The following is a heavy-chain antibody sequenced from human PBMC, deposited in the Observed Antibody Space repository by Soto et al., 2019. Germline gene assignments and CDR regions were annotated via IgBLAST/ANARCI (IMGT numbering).Heavy chain of an antibody. V-gene: IGHV3-23*01. CDR2: ISGSGGST. D-gene: IGHD2-21*02. Sequence: GGSLRLSCAASGFTCSRYWMHWVRQAPGEGLEWVSAISGSGGSTYYADSVKGRFTISRDNSKNTLYLQMNSLRAEDTAVYYCARGGDYPANWFDPWGQGTLVTVSS. CDR3: ARGGDYPANWFDP. J-gene: IGHJ5*02. CDR1: GFTCSRYW.